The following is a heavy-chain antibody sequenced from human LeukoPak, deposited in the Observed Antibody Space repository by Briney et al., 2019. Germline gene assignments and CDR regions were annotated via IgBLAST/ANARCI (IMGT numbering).Heavy chain of an antibody. D-gene: IGHD3-10*02. J-gene: IGHJ4*02. CDR2: ISASGGST. V-gene: IGHV3-23*01. Sequence: PGGSLRLSCAASGFTFSSSAMSWVRQVPGKGLEWVSGISASGGSTSYADSVRGRFTIPRDNSKNTLYVQMNSLRDEDTAVYYCARDPYVSNFDYWGQGTLVTVSS. CDR1: GFTFSSSA. CDR3: ARDPYVSNFDY.